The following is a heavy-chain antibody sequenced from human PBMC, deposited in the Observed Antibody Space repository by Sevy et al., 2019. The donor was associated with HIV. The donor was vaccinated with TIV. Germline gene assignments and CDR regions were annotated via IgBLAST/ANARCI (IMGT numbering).Heavy chain of an antibody. Sequence: GGSLRLSCAASGFTFINHAMHWVRQAPGKGLEWVTVISYDGSNKYYADSVKVRFTISRDTSKSTVYRQMDSLRAEDTAVYYCARDLNSGYANYYYYGMGVWGQGTTVTVSS. CDR2: ISYDGSNK. V-gene: IGHV3-30*04. J-gene: IGHJ6*02. CDR3: ARDLNSGYANYYYYGMGV. D-gene: IGHD5-12*01. CDR1: GFTFINHA.